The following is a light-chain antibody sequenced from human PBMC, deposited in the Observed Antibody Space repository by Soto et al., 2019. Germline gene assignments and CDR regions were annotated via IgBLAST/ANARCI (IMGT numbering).Light chain of an antibody. V-gene: IGLV3-21*02. J-gene: IGLJ1*01. CDR3: SSYAGSNNV. Sequence: SYELSQPPSVTVAPGQTATITCAGNNIGSRSVHWFQQKPGQAPLLVVYDDGDRPSGIPERFSGSNSGNTATLTISRGEAGDEADYYCSSYAGSNNVFGTGTKLTVL. CDR2: DDG. CDR1: NIGSRS.